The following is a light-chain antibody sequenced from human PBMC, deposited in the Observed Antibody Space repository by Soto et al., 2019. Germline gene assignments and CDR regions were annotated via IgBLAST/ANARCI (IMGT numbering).Light chain of an antibody. V-gene: IGKV1-5*01. Sequence: DIKMTHSPSTLRASVGASISMPSRASQSIDTWLAWYQQKPGKAPNLLIYDASTLESGVPSRFSGGGSGTEFTLTISSLQPDDFATYYCQQYNSYPWTFGQGTKVDIK. CDR2: DAS. CDR1: QSIDTW. J-gene: IGKJ1*01. CDR3: QQYNSYPWT.